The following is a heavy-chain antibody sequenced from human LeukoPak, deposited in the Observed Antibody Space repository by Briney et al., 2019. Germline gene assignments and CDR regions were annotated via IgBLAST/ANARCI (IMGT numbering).Heavy chain of an antibody. CDR1: GFIFSTYA. V-gene: IGHV3-30-3*01. D-gene: IGHD3-22*01. J-gene: IGHJ6*02. Sequence: GRSLRLSCAASGFIFSTYARQWVRQAPGKGLEWVSVISSDGSNTFYADSVKGRFTISRDNSENTLYLQMNSLRAEDTATYYCAKDQVPFDSRYGMDVWGQGTTVTVSS. CDR3: AKDQVPFDSRYGMDV. CDR2: ISSDGSNT.